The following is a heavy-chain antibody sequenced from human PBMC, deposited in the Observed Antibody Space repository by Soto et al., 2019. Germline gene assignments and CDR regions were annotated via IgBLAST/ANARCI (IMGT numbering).Heavy chain of an antibody. CDR1: GYTLTELS. CDR3: AITRYFGSFGGY. CDR2: IDPRDGQT. Sequence: ASVKVSCTVSGYTLTELSMHWVRQAPGKGLEWMGIIDPRDGQTIYAQKFQGRVTVTRDTSTSTVYMELSSLISEDTAMYYCAITRYFGSFGGYWGPGTLVTVSS. J-gene: IGHJ4*02. D-gene: IGHD3-9*01. V-gene: IGHV1-24*01.